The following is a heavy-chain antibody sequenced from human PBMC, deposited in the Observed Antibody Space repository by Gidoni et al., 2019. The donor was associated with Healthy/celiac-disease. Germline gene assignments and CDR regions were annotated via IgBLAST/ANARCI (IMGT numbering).Heavy chain of an antibody. CDR1: GLPFSSYV. J-gene: IGHJ6*02. V-gene: IGHV3-23*01. D-gene: IGHD1-26*01. Sequence: EVQLLESGGGLVQPGGSLRLSCSASGLPFSSYVVTWVRQAPGKGLGWVSVISGSGGTTYYADSVKGRVTISRDNSKNTLYLQMNSLRAEDTAVYYCANGKEGVAGLCMDVWGQGTTVTVSS. CDR2: ISGSGGTT. CDR3: ANGKEGVAGLCMDV.